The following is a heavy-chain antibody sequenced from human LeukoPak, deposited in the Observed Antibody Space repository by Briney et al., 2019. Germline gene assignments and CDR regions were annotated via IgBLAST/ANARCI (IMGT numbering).Heavy chain of an antibody. V-gene: IGHV3-21*01. Sequence: GGSLRLSCAASGFTFSSYSMNWVRQAPGKGLEWVSSISSSSSYIYYADSVKGRLTISRDNAKNSLYLQMNSLRAEDTAVYYCARAQIIAAAGINWFDPWGQGTLVTVSS. D-gene: IGHD6-13*01. J-gene: IGHJ5*02. CDR2: ISSSSSYI. CDR3: ARAQIIAAAGINWFDP. CDR1: GFTFSSYS.